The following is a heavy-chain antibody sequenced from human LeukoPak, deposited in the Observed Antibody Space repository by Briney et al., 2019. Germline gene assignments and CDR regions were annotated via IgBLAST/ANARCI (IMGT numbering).Heavy chain of an antibody. J-gene: IGHJ4*02. CDR3: AKNLITIISPVDY. D-gene: IGHD3-9*01. CDR2: ISGSGDST. CDR1: GFTFSNYA. V-gene: IGHV3-23*01. Sequence: GGSLRLSCAASGFTFSNYAMNWVRQAPGKGLEWVSSISGSGDSTYYADSVKGRFTISRDNSKNTLSLQMNSLRAEDTAVYYCAKNLITIISPVDYWGQGTLVTVSS.